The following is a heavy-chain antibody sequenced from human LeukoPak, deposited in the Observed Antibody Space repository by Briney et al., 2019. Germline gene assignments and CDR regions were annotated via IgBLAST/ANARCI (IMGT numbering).Heavy chain of an antibody. D-gene: IGHD3-16*02. J-gene: IGHJ3*02. CDR1: GYSFRSYW. V-gene: IGHV5-51*01. Sequence: GESLKISCKASGYSFRSYWIGWVRQMPGKGLEWMGIIYPDDSDTRYSPSFEGQVTISADESSNTAYLQWSSLKASDTGMYYCARLFTGYIWGSYRPTFDAFDIWGQGTMVTVSS. CDR2: IYPDDSDT. CDR3: ARLFTGYIWGSYRPTFDAFDI.